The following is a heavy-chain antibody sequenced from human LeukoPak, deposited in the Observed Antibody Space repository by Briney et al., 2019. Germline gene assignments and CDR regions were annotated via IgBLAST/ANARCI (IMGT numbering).Heavy chain of an antibody. D-gene: IGHD3-3*01. CDR3: ARVCQGDFWSGYYPPPYFDY. CDR2: INPNSGGT. Sequence: ASVKVSCKASGYTFTGYYMHWVRQAPGQGLGWMGWINPNSGGTNYAQKFQGRVIMTRDTSISTAYMELSRLRSDDTAVYYCARVCQGDFWSGYYPPPYFDYWGQGTLVTVSS. V-gene: IGHV1-2*02. CDR1: GYTFTGYY. J-gene: IGHJ4*02.